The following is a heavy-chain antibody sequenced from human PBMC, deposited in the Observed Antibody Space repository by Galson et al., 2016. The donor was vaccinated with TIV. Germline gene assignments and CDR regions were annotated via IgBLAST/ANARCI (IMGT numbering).Heavy chain of an antibody. Sequence: ETLSLTCTVSGYSIKSGYFWGWIRQPPGKGLQWLGSIYESGTTYSHPSLKSRLTMSVDTSKNQFSLKLSSVTAAATAVYYCMREGSTVTMHHYFGMDVWGQGTSVTVSS. CDR1: GYSIKSGYF. D-gene: IGHD4-17*01. J-gene: IGHJ6*02. CDR2: IYESGTT. V-gene: IGHV4-38-2*02. CDR3: MREGSTVTMHHYFGMDV.